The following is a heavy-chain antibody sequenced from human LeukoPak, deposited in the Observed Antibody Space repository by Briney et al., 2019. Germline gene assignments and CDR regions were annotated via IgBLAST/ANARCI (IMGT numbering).Heavy chain of an antibody. CDR1: GYTFTGYY. CDR2: INPNSGGT. D-gene: IGHD2-8*02. V-gene: IGHV1-2*06. CDR3: ARDLSGAADNWFDP. J-gene: IGHJ5*02. Sequence: ASVKFSCKASGYTFTGYYMHLVRQAPGQGLEWMGRINPNSGGTNYAQKFQGRVTMTRDTSISTAYMELGRLRSDDTAVYYCARDLSGAADNWFDPWGQGTLVTVSS.